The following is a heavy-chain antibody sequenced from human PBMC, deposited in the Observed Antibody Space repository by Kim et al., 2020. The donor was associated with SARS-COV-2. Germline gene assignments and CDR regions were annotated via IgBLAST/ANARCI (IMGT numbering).Heavy chain of an antibody. D-gene: IGHD3-22*01. V-gene: IGHV4-31*02. CDR3: ARARITMIVVVKYFDY. Sequence: PSLTSRVTISVDTTKNQFSLKLSSVTAADTAVYYCARARITMIVVVKYFDYWGQGTLVTVSS. J-gene: IGHJ4*02.